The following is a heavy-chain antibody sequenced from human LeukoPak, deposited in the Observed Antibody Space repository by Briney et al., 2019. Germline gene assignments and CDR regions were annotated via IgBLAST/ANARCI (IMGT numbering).Heavy chain of an antibody. D-gene: IGHD2-2*01. CDR2: IYPGDSDT. V-gene: IGHV5-51*01. CDR3: VRRGSASCTTTTCLVDTWFDP. CDR1: GYSFTNYW. Sequence: GESLKISCKGSGYSFTNYWIGWVRQMPGKGLEWMGIIYPGDSDTRYSPSFQGQVTISADRSISTAYLQWSSLKASDAAMYYCVRRGSASCTTTTCLVDTWFDPWGQGTLVTVSS. J-gene: IGHJ5*02.